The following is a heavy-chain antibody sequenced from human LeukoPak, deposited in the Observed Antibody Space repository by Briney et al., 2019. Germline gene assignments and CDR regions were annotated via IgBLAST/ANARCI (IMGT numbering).Heavy chain of an antibody. D-gene: IGHD4-17*01. J-gene: IGHJ4*02. CDR2: IILIFGIA. Sequence: GASVKVSCKASGGTFSSYAISWVRQAPGQGREWMGRIILIFGIANYAQKFQGRVTITADKSTSTAYMELSSLRSEDTAVYYCAGESHFQLRLLPDYWGQGTLVTVSS. CDR1: GGTFSSYA. V-gene: IGHV1-69*04. CDR3: AGESHFQLRLLPDY.